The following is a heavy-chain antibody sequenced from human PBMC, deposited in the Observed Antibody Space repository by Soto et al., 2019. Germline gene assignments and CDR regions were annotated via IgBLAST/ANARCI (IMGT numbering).Heavy chain of an antibody. CDR3: VRGQGVAVIXSEENWFDP. CDR1: GGSFSAYS. D-gene: IGHD6-19*01. CDR2: INHSGST. J-gene: IGHJ5*02. V-gene: IGHV4-34*01. Sequence: SETLSLTCAVYGGSFSAYSWTWIRQPPGKGLEWIGEINHSGSTNYNPSLKSRVTLSVDTSKNQFSLNLRAVTAADTAVYCCVRGQGVAVIXSEENWFDPWGQGTPVTVSS.